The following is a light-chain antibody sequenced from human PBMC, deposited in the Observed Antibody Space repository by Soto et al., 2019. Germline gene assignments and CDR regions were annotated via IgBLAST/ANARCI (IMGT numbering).Light chain of an antibody. CDR1: QSISTY. Sequence: DIQMTQSPSSLSASVGDRVTITCRASQSISTYLNWYQHKPGKAPQLLIYAAFSLQSGVPSRFSGSGSGTDFTLTISSLQPEDFATYYCQQTYSTPITFGQGTRLGIK. CDR3: QQTYSTPIT. CDR2: AAF. J-gene: IGKJ5*01. V-gene: IGKV1-39*01.